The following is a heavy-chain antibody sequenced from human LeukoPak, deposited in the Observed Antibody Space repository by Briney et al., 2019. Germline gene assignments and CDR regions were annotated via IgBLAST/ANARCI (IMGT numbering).Heavy chain of an antibody. Sequence: ASVKVSCKASGYTFTSYDINWVRQATGQGLEWMGWMNPNSGNTGYAQKFQGRVTITRNTSISTAYMELSSLRSEDTAVYYCARGGGSSYYDFWSGYPHNWFDPWGQGTLVTVSS. CDR2: MNPNSGNT. V-gene: IGHV1-8*03. J-gene: IGHJ5*02. CDR3: ARGGGSSYYDFWSGYPHNWFDP. D-gene: IGHD3-3*01. CDR1: GYTFTSYD.